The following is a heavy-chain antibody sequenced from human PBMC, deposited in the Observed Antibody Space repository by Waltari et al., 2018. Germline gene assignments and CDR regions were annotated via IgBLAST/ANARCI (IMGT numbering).Heavy chain of an antibody. CDR2: INTDSGNP. CDR3: ARDFESRGYDI. D-gene: IGHD3-22*01. J-gene: IGHJ3*02. Sequence: QVQLVQSGSELKKPGASVKVSCKASGYTFTPYGINWVRQPPGQGLEWLGWINTDSGNPTYAQGFTGRLVFSLDTSVNTAFLQISSLKADDSAIYYCARDFESRGYDIWGQGTMVTVSS. CDR1: GYTFTPYG. V-gene: IGHV7-4-1*02.